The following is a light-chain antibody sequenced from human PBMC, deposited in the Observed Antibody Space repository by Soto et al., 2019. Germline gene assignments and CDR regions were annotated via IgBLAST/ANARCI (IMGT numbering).Light chain of an antibody. CDR2: KAS. CDR3: QQANSFPRT. V-gene: IGKV1-5*03. CDR1: QTISSW. J-gene: IGKJ1*01. Sequence: DIQMTQSPSTLSGSVGDRVTITCRASQTISSWLAWYQQKPGKAPKLLIYKASTLKSGVPSRFSGSGSGTEFTLTISSLQSDDFATYYCQQANSFPRTFGQGTKV.